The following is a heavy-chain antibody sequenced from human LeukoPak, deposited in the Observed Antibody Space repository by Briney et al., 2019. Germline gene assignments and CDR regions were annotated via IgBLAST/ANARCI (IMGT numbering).Heavy chain of an antibody. CDR1: GGSISSSGYY. Sequence: SETLSLTCTVSGGSISSSGYYWGWIRQPPGKGLEWIASTYYSGSTYYNPSLKSRVTISVDTSKNQLSLKLSSLTAADTAVYYCARHEYSGSYYGLTWFDPWGQGTLVTVSS. CDR2: TYYSGST. V-gene: IGHV4-39*01. CDR3: ARHEYSGSYYGLTWFDP. J-gene: IGHJ5*02. D-gene: IGHD1-26*01.